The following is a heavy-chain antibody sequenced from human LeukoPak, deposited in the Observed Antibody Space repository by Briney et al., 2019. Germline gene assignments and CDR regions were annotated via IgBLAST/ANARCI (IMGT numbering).Heavy chain of an antibody. Sequence: GGSLRLSCAASGFTFSSYAMSWVRQAPGKGLEWVSAISGSGGSAYYADSVKGRFTISRDNSKNTLYLQMNSLRAEDTAVYYCAKEARYGSGSSYYYYYYMDVWGKGTTVTVSS. V-gene: IGHV3-23*01. J-gene: IGHJ6*03. CDR1: GFTFSSYA. CDR2: ISGSGGSA. CDR3: AKEARYGSGSSYYYYYYMDV. D-gene: IGHD3-10*01.